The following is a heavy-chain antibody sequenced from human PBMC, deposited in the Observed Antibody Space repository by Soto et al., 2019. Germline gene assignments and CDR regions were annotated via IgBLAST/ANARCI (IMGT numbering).Heavy chain of an antibody. CDR1: GGSIRSGDYY. D-gene: IGHD2-2*01. J-gene: IGHJ4*02. Sequence: SETLCLTFTVSGGSIRSGDYYWSWIRQPPGEGVEWIVYIYYIGSTYYNPSLKSRVTISVDTSKNQFSLKLSSVTAADTAVYYCARVTSSDIVVVPAAPSYFDYWGQGTLVTVSS. CDR3: ARVTSSDIVVVPAAPSYFDY. V-gene: IGHV4-30-4*01. CDR2: IYYIGST.